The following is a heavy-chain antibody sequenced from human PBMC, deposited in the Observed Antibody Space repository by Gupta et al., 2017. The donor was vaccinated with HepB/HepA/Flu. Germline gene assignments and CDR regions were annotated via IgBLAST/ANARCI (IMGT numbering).Heavy chain of an antibody. D-gene: IGHD3-22*01. CDR3: ARVVVVIKEGYYFDY. V-gene: IGHV4-4*02. CDR2: IYHSGST. J-gene: IGHJ4*02. Sequence: QVQLQESGPGLVKPSGTLSLTCAVSGGSISSSNWWSWVRQPPGKGLEWIGEIYHSGSTNYNPSLKSRVTISVDKSKNQFSLKLSSVTAADXAVYYCARVVVVIKEGYYFDYWGQGTLVTVSS. CDR1: GGSISSSNW.